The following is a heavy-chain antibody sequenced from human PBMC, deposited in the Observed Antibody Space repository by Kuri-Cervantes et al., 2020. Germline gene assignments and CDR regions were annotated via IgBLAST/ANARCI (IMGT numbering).Heavy chain of an antibody. CDR2: ISWNSGSI. CDR3: AKDMTLTGYLLFDY. CDR1: GFTFSSYA. Sequence: SLKISCAASGFTFSSYAMHWVRQAPGKGLEWVSGISWNSGSIGYADSVKGRFTISRDNAKNSLYLQMNSLRAEDTALYYCAKDMTLTGYLLFDYWGQGTLVTVSS. V-gene: IGHV3-9*01. J-gene: IGHJ4*02. D-gene: IGHD3-9*01.